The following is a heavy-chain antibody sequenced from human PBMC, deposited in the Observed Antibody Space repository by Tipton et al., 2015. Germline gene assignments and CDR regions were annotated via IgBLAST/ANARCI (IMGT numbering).Heavy chain of an antibody. CDR1: GFTFRSYE. CDR3: ARGRNNAFDI. CDR2: ISFSGDTI. Sequence: QLVQSGGDLVQPGGSLRLSCAASGFTFRSYEFNWVRQAPGKGLEWISYISFSGDTIYYADSVKGRFTISRDDAKNSLYLQLNSLRPEDTAVYYCARGRNNAFDIWGQGTLVTVSS. V-gene: IGHV3-48*03. J-gene: IGHJ3*02.